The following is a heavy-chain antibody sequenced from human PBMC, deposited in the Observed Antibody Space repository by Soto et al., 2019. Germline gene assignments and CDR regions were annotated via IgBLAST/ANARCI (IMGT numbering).Heavy chain of an antibody. J-gene: IGHJ4*02. CDR1: GFTFSSYG. D-gene: IGHD2-21*02. CDR2: ISYDGSER. Sequence: GRSLRLSCAASGFTFSSYGMHWVRQAPGKGLEWMAGISYDGSERHYAESVKGRITISRDNSKNTVHLQTNSLRSEDTAVYYCARDGDALACGVDFQWRPLGSFDYWGQGTLVPVSS. CDR3: ARDGDALACGVDFQWRPLGSFDY. V-gene: IGHV3-30*03.